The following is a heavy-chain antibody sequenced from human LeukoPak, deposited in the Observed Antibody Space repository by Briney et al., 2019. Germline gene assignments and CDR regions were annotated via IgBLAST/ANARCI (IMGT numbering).Heavy chain of an antibody. D-gene: IGHD1-14*01. CDR3: ARETEPLRGWNLDYYYYGMDV. J-gene: IGHJ6*02. CDR2: ISGSGGST. CDR1: GFTFSSYA. Sequence: PGGSLRLSCAASGFTFSSYAMSWVRQAPGKGLEWVSAISGSGGSTYYADSVKGRFTISRDNSKNTLYLQMNSLRAEDTAVYYCARETEPLRGWNLDYYYYGMDVWGQGTTVTVSS. V-gene: IGHV3-23*01.